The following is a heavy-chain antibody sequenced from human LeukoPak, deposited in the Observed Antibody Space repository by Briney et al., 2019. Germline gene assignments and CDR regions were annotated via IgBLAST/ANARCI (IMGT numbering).Heavy chain of an antibody. V-gene: IGHV3-74*01. D-gene: IGHD2-8*01. CDR2: ISSDGSST. CDR1: GVTFTSNW. CDR3: APIGVGY. Sequence: GGSLRLFCAASGVTFTSNWHWVRQAPGKGLVWVSRISSDGSSTSYPDSVKGRFTISRDNAKNTLYLQMNSLRAEDTAVYYCAPIGVGYWGQGTLVTVSS. J-gene: IGHJ4*02.